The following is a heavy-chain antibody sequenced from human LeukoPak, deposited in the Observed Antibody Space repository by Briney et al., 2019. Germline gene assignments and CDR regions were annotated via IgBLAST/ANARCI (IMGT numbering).Heavy chain of an antibody. J-gene: IGHJ6*03. Sequence: KTGGSLRLSCAASGFTFSSYSMIWVRQAPGKGLQWVSSISSSSTYIYYADAVKGRFTISRDNAKNSLYLQMNSLRAEDTAVYYCARDRAYCSSTSCPPGGYIDVWGKGNPVTVSS. V-gene: IGHV3-21*01. CDR1: GFTFSSYS. CDR2: ISSSSTYI. CDR3: ARDRAYCSSTSCPPGGYIDV. D-gene: IGHD2-2*01.